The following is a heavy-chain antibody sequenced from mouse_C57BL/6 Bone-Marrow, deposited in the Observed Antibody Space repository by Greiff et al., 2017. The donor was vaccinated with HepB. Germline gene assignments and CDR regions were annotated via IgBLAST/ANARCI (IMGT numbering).Heavy chain of an antibody. Sequence: EVKLVESGGGLVKPGGSLKLSCAASGFTFSSYAMSWVRQTPEKRLEWVATISDGGSYTYYPDNVKGRITISIDNAKNNLYLQMSHLKSEDTAMYYFARDSRWLPYYFDYWGQGTTLTVSS. CDR1: GFTFSSYA. V-gene: IGHV5-4*01. CDR2: ISDGGSYT. CDR3: ARDSRWLPYYFDY. J-gene: IGHJ2*01. D-gene: IGHD2-3*01.